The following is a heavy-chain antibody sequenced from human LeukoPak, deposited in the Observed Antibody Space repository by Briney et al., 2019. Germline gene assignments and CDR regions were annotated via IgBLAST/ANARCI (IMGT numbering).Heavy chain of an antibody. D-gene: IGHD6-19*01. V-gene: IGHV4-31*03. CDR1: GGSISSGVYY. Sequence: SETLSLTCTVSGGSISSGVYYWSWIRQHPGKGLEWIGYIYYSGSTYYNPSLKSRVTISVDTSKNQFSLKLSSVTAADTAVYYCARGAVAGSDAFDIWGQGTMVTVSS. CDR2: IYYSGST. CDR3: ARGAVAGSDAFDI. J-gene: IGHJ3*02.